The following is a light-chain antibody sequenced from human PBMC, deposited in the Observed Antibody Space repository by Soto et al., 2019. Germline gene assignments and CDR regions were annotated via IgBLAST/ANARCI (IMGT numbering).Light chain of an antibody. Sequence: QSALTQPASVSGSPGQSITISCTGTSSDVGAYNYVSWYQHHPGRAPKLMIYEVSRRPSGVSNRFSGSKSGNTASLTISGLQAEDEADYYCSSFTSSSTVVFGGGTKVTVL. V-gene: IGLV2-14*01. J-gene: IGLJ2*01. CDR2: EVS. CDR3: SSFTSSSTVV. CDR1: SSDVGAYNY.